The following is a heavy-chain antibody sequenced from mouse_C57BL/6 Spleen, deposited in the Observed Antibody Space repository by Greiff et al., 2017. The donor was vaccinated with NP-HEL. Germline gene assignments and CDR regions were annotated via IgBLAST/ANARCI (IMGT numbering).Heavy chain of an antibody. Sequence: QVHVKQSGAELVKPGASVKLSCKASGYTFTSYWMHWVKQRPGQGLEWIGMIHPNSGSTNYNEKFKSKATLTVDKSSSTAYMQLSSLTSEDSAVYYCARTYYYGSSYGWYFDVWGTGTTVTVSS. CDR2: IHPNSGST. CDR3: ARTYYYGSSYGWYFDV. D-gene: IGHD1-1*01. CDR1: GYTFTSYW. V-gene: IGHV1-64*01. J-gene: IGHJ1*03.